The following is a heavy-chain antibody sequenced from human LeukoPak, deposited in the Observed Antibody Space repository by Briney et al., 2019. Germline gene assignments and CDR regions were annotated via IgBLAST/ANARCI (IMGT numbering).Heavy chain of an antibody. V-gene: IGHV4-4*02. D-gene: IGHD2-15*01. CDR2: FYDGWST. CDR3: ARDGAAIDS. CDR1: GGSISSGNW. Sequence: PSGTLSLTCAVSGGSISSGNWWSWVRQPPGKGLEWIGEFYDGWSTNYNPSLKSRVTISVDKSNNQFYLKLNSVTAADTAVYYCARDGAAIDSWGQGTLVTVSS. J-gene: IGHJ4*02.